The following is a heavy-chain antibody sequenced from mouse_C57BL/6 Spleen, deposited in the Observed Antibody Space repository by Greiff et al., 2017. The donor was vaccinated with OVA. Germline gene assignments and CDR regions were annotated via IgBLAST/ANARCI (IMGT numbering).Heavy chain of an antibody. J-gene: IGHJ4*01. V-gene: IGHV3-6*01. D-gene: IGHD1-1*01. CDR3: AKNYYGTLMDY. CDR1: GYSITSGYY. Sequence: EVHLVESGPGLVKPSQSLSLTCSVTGYSITSGYYWNWIRQFPGNKLEWMGYISYDGSNNYNPSLKNRISITRDTSKNQFFLKLNSVTTEDTATYYCAKNYYGTLMDYWGQGTSVTVSS. CDR2: ISYDGSN.